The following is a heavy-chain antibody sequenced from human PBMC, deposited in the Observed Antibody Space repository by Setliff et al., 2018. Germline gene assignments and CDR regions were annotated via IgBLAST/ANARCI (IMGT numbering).Heavy chain of an antibody. D-gene: IGHD6-6*01. CDR1: GGTFSDYY. Sequence: SETLSLTCAAYGGTFSDYYWTWIRQPPGRGLEWIGEINHSGTTNYHPSLRSRVTISVDTSKNQFSLKVTSVTAADTSVYFCARGRNVAARLLDSWGQGTLVTVSS. V-gene: IGHV4-34*01. CDR2: INHSGTT. CDR3: ARGRNVAARLLDS. J-gene: IGHJ4*02.